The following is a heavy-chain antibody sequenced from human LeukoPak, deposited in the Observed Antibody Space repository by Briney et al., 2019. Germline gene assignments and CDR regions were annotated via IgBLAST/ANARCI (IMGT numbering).Heavy chain of an antibody. CDR3: ARDRGSGWFNYFDY. CDR2: IYSGGST. D-gene: IGHD6-19*01. V-gene: IGHV3-53*01. Sequence: GGSLRLSCAASGFTVSSNYMSWVRQAPGKGLEWVSVIYSGGSTYYADSVKGRFTISRDNSKNTLYLQMNSLRAEDTAVYYCARDRGSGWFNYFDYWGQGTLVTVSS. CDR1: GFTVSSNY. J-gene: IGHJ4*02.